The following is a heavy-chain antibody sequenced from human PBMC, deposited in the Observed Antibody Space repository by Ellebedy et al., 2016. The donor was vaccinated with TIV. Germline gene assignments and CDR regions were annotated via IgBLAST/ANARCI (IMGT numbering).Heavy chain of an antibody. D-gene: IGHD3-10*01. CDR1: GGSISSSNYY. V-gene: IGHV4-39*01. J-gene: IGHJ1*01. Sequence: MPSETLSLTCTVSGGSISSSNYYWGWIRRPPGKGLEWIGSMLYSERTYYNPSLKSRVTITGDTSKNQFSLRRSSVTAADTAIYYGARHYYSGSVSYKGFQAWGQGTLVTVSS. CDR2: MLYSERT. CDR3: ARHYYSGSVSYKGFQA.